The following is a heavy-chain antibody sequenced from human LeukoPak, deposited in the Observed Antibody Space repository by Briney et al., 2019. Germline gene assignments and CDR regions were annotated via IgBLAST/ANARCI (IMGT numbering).Heavy chain of an antibody. D-gene: IGHD1-7*01. CDR3: ARGLGELELGIFAFDI. CDR1: GYTFTSYD. Sequence: ASVKVSCKASGYTFTSYDINWVRQATGQGLEWMGWMNPNSGNTGYAQKFQGRVTMTRNTSISTAYMELSSLRSEDTAVYYCARGLGELELGIFAFDIWGQGTMVTVSS. J-gene: IGHJ3*02. CDR2: MNPNSGNT. V-gene: IGHV1-8*01.